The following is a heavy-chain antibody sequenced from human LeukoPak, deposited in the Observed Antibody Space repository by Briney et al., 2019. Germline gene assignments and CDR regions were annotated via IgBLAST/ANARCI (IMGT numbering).Heavy chain of an antibody. D-gene: IGHD1-26*01. V-gene: IGHV5-51*01. CDR1: GHSFTNHW. CDR2: INLGDSET. Sequence: GESLQISCEASGHSFTNHWIGWVRQMPGKGLEWMGIINLGDSETQYSPSFQGQFTISLDKSISTAYLQWRSLKVSDTAMYYCARRPYSGSPNWFDPWGQGTLVTVSS. J-gene: IGHJ5*02. CDR3: ARRPYSGSPNWFDP.